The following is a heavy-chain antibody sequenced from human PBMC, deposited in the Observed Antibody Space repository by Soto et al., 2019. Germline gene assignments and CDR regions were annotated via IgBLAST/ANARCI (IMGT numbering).Heavy chain of an antibody. CDR2: VSGNNGAS. V-gene: IGHV1-18*04. CDR3: VRDQKYFRVNGNWFDS. D-gene: IGHD2-2*01. Sequence: ASVKVSCKASGYTSADFGMSWVRQAPGQGLEWMGWVSGNNGASNPAPKVQGRITMTLDTSTGVSYMALRSLRSDDTAIYYCVRDQKYFRVNGNWFDSWGQGTPVTVSS. CDR1: GYTSADFG. J-gene: IGHJ5*01.